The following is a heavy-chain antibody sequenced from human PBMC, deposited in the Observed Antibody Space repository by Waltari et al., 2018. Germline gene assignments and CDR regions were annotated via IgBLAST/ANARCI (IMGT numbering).Heavy chain of an antibody. CDR2: IIPIFGTA. D-gene: IGHD4-4*01. CDR1: GGTFSSYA. J-gene: IGHJ6*02. Sequence: QVQLVQSGAEVKKPGSSVKVSCKASGGTFSSYAISWVRQAPGHGLEWMGGIIPIFGTANYAQKCQGRVTITADESTSTAYMELSSLRSEDTAVYYCARAAGTVTKKYYYYYGMDVWGQGTTVTVSS. CDR3: ARAAGTVTKKYYYYYGMDV. V-gene: IGHV1-69*12.